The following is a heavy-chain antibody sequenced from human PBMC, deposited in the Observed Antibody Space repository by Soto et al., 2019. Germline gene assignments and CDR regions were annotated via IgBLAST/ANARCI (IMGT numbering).Heavy chain of an antibody. V-gene: IGHV3-30-3*01. CDR3: APGRWLPLPQFDP. Sequence: QVQLVESGGGVVQPGTSLRLSCAASGFTFSTYAMHWVRQAPGKGLEWVAVMSSDGSTQYYTDSVKGRFTISRDNSKNTMHLQMRSLRVEDTAVYYCAPGRWLPLPQFDPWGQGTLVTVSS. CDR1: GFTFSTYA. CDR2: MSSDGSTQ. D-gene: IGHD5-12*01. J-gene: IGHJ5*02.